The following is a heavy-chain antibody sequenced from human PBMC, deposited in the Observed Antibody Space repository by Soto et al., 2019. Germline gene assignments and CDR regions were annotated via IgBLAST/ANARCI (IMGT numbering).Heavy chain of an antibody. CDR2: MNPNSGET. V-gene: IGHV1-8*02. Sequence: QEQLVQSAAEVKKPGASVKVSCMTSGYTFNDYEINWVRQATGKGLEWLGWMNPNSGETGYAQRFQGRVTMTRSSSLSTAYLELSSRTSDDTAVYYCARIAMPARPRWYNWFDPWGQGTLVTVSS. D-gene: IGHD2-2*01. CDR3: ARIAMPARPRWYNWFDP. CDR1: GYTFNDYE. J-gene: IGHJ5*02.